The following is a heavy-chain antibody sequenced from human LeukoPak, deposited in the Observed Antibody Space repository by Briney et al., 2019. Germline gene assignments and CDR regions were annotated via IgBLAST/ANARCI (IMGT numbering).Heavy chain of an antibody. Sequence: PGGSLRLSCAASGFTLSDYYMSWIRQAPGKGLEWVSYSSSSGSTIYYADSVKGRFAISRDNAKNSLYLQMNSLRAEDMAVYYCARRRDFIDYWGQGTLVTVSS. CDR2: SSSSGSTI. CDR1: GFTLSDYY. D-gene: IGHD3/OR15-3a*01. J-gene: IGHJ4*02. V-gene: IGHV3-11*01. CDR3: ARRRDFIDY.